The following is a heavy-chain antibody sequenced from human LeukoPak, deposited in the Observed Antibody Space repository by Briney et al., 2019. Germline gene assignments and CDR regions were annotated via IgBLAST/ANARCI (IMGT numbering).Heavy chain of an antibody. CDR1: GFNVSRNY. J-gene: IGHJ4*02. Sequence: GGSLRLSCAASGFNVSRNYMSWVRQAPGKGLEWVSVIYTIGRTYYADSVKGRFIISRDNSKNTVYLQMNSLKVEDTAMYYCAREEAEWGQGTLVTVSS. CDR2: IYTIGRT. D-gene: IGHD6-25*01. CDR3: AREEAE. V-gene: IGHV3-66*01.